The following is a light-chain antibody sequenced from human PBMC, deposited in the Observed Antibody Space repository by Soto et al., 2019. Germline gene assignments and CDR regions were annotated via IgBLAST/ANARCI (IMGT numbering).Light chain of an antibody. Sequence: SALTQPRSVSGSPGQSVTISCTGTSSDVGGYNYVSWYQQHPGKAPKLMIYDVSKRPSGVPDRFSGSKSGNTASLTISGLQAEGEADYYCCSYAGSYTFVVFGGGTKLTVL. CDR3: CSYAGSYTFVV. CDR2: DVS. J-gene: IGLJ2*01. CDR1: SSDVGGYNY. V-gene: IGLV2-11*01.